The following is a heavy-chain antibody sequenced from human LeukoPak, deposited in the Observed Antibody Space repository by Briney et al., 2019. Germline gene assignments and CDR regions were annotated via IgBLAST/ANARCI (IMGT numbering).Heavy chain of an antibody. CDR3: ARGLYGGNSGWFDP. CDR1: GYTFTSYG. Sequence: ASVKVSCKASGYTFTSYGISWVRQAPGQGREGMGWICADNGNTNYAQKLQGRVTMTTDTSTSTAYMELRSLRSDDTAVYYCARGLYGGNSGWFDPWGQGTLVTVSS. CDR2: ICADNGNT. D-gene: IGHD4-23*01. J-gene: IGHJ5*02. V-gene: IGHV1-18*01.